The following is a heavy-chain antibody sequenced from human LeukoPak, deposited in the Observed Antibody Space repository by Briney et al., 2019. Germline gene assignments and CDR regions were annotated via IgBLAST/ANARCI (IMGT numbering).Heavy chain of an antibody. CDR2: ISGSGGST. CDR3: AKDGGPNYYYYYMDV. V-gene: IGHV3-23*01. Sequence: GGSLRLSCAASGFTFSGYGMSWVRQAPGKGLKWVSAISGSGGSTYYADSVKGRFTISRDNSMNTLFLQMSSLRAEDTAIYYCAKDGGPNYYYYYMDVWGKGTTVTISS. CDR1: GFTFSGYG. D-gene: IGHD3-3*01. J-gene: IGHJ6*03.